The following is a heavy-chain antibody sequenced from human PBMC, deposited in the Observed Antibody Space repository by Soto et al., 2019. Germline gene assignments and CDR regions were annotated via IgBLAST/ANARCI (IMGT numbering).Heavy chain of an antibody. CDR1: GGTFNSYT. CDR2: VNPIVGMS. Sequence: QVQLVQSGAEVKKPGSSVKVSCTASGGTFNSYTLNWVRQAPGQRLEWVGRVNPIVGMSSSASKFQGRVNITADKSTSKAYMDLTGLKSEDTAVYSCATSYGSESTHFDSWGQGNLVTVSS. J-gene: IGHJ4*02. V-gene: IGHV1-69*02. CDR3: ATSYGSESTHFDS. D-gene: IGHD3-10*01.